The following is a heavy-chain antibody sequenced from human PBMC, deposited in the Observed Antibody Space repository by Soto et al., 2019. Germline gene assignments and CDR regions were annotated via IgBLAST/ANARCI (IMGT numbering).Heavy chain of an antibody. V-gene: IGHV5-51*01. CDR3: AKTDGYEVDY. CDR1: GDNLVSYW. CDR2: IYPGDSDT. D-gene: IGHD5-18*01. Sequence: GGALKISDKGSGDNLVSYWIAPVRQMPGKGLEWMGSIYPGDSDTTYSPSIQGQVTISADKSSTTVYLQWNTLKASDTAVYYCAKTDGYEVDYWGQGTLVTVSS. J-gene: IGHJ4*02.